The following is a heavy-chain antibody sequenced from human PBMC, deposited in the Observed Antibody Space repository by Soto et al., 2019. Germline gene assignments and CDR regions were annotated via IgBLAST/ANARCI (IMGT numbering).Heavy chain of an antibody. D-gene: IGHD2-21*02. Sequence: SETLSLTCIVSGESISSSSYYWGWIRQPPGKGLEWIGSIYYSGRTYYNPSFKSRVTISIDTSKNQFSLKLSSETATDTAVYYCARQRTTVVTQAYFDHWGQGALVTVSS. CDR3: ARQRTTVVTQAYFDH. CDR2: IYYSGRT. V-gene: IGHV4-39*01. CDR1: GESISSSSYY. J-gene: IGHJ4*02.